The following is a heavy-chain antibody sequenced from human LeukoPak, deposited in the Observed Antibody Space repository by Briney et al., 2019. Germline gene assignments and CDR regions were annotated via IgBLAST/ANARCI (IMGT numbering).Heavy chain of an antibody. CDR3: ALRPRLQYGDYGFFDY. V-gene: IGHV2-5*01. Sequence: SGPTLVNPTQTLTLTCTFSGFSLITSGVGVGWIRQPPGKALEWLALIYWNDDKRYSPSLKSRLTITKDTSKNQVVLTMTNMDPVDTATFYCALRPRLQYGDYGFFDYWRQGTLVTVSS. J-gene: IGHJ4*02. CDR1: GFSLITSGVG. CDR2: IYWNDDK. D-gene: IGHD4-17*01.